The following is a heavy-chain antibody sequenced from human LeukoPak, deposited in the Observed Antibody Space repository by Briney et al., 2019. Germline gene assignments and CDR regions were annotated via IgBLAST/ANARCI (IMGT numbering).Heavy chain of an antibody. J-gene: IGHJ4*02. D-gene: IGHD3-10*01. CDR1: GFTFSSYA. CDR3: AKGAVGYYFDY. CDR2: ISSNGGST. Sequence: GGSLRLSCAASGFTFSSYAMHWVRQAPGKGLEYVSAISSNGGSTYYANSVKGRFTISRDNSKNTLYLQMGSLRAEDMAVYYCAKGAVGYYFDYWGQGTLVTVSS. V-gene: IGHV3-64*01.